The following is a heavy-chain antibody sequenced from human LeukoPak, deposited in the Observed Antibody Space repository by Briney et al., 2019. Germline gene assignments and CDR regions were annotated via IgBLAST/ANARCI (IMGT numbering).Heavy chain of an antibody. CDR2: MNPADGNT. CDR1: GYTFTNYD. D-gene: IGHD3-10*01. J-gene: IGHJ6*03. CDR3: ARAHVGADKSGSGTFNYYYYMDV. V-gene: IGHV1-8*01. Sequence: ASVKVSCKASGYTFTNYDFNWVRQATGQGLEWMGWMNPADGNTIYAQKFQGRVTMTGNTSISTAYMELSSVRSEDTAVYYCARAHVGADKSGSGTFNYYYYMDVWGKGTTVTSSS.